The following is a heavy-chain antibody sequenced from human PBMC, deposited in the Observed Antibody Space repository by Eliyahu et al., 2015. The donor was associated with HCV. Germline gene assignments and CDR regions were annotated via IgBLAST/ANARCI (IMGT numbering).Heavy chain of an antibody. Sequence: QVQLVESGGGVVQPGRSLRLSCXASGFXFXXYXXXWVRQAPGKGLGWVAVISYDGSNKYYADSVKGRFTISRDNSKNTLYLQMNSLRAEDTAVYYCARESKDYDYVWGSYRYRFPDYWGQGTLVTVSS. CDR2: ISYDGSNK. D-gene: IGHD3-16*02. CDR1: GFXFXXYX. J-gene: IGHJ4*02. CDR3: ARESKDYDYVWGSYRYRFPDY. V-gene: IGHV3-30-3*01.